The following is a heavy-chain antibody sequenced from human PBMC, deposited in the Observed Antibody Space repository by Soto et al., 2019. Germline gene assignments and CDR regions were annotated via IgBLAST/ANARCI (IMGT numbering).Heavy chain of an antibody. CDR2: IYYSGST. V-gene: IGHV4-31*03. CDR3: ARAPRRVVVITSFDY. CDR1: GGSISSGGYY. J-gene: IGHJ4*02. Sequence: SETMSLTCTVSGGSISSGGYYWSWNSQEPGKGLEWIGYIYYSGSTYYTPSLKSRVTISVDTSKNQFSLKLSSVTAADTAVYFCARAPRRVVVITSFDYWGQGTLVTVSS. D-gene: IGHD3-22*01.